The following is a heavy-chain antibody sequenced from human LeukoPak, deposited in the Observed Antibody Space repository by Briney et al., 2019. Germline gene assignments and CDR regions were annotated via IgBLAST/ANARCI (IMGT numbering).Heavy chain of an antibody. CDR3: ARSQWLAYNAFDI. Sequence: SETLSLTCTVSGGSISSYYWSWIRQPPGKGREGIGYIYYSGSTNYNPSLKSRVTMSVDTSKNQFSLKLSSVTAADTAVYYCARSQWLAYNAFDIWGQGTMVTVSS. J-gene: IGHJ3*02. V-gene: IGHV4-59*01. CDR2: IYYSGST. D-gene: IGHD6-19*01. CDR1: GGSISSYY.